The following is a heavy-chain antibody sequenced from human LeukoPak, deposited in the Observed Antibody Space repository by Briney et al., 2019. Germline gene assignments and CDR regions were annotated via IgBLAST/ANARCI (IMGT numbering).Heavy chain of an antibody. D-gene: IGHD6-13*01. CDR1: GGTFSSYA. V-gene: IGHV1-69*06. Sequence: GASVKVSCKASGGTFSSYANRWVRQAPGQGLEWMGGILPFFGTANYAQKFQGRVTITADKSTSTAYKELSSLRSDDTAVYYCARDRGHSSSWYFRTPHAFDIWGQGTMVTVSS. J-gene: IGHJ3*02. CDR3: ARDRGHSSSWYFRTPHAFDI. CDR2: ILPFFGTA.